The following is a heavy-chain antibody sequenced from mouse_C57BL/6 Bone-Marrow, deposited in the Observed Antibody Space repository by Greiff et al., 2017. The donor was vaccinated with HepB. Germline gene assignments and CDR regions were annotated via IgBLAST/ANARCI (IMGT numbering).Heavy chain of an antibody. CDR1: GFNIKDDY. Sequence: EVQLQQSGAELVRPGASVKLSCTASGFNIKDDYMHWVKQRPEQGLEWIGWIDPENGDTEYASKFQGKATITADTSSNTAYLQLSSLTSEDTAVYYCTTYYSNNGGEYYFDYWGQGTTLTVSS. CDR3: TTYYSNNGGEYYFDY. J-gene: IGHJ2*01. CDR2: IDPENGDT. D-gene: IGHD2-5*01. V-gene: IGHV14-4*01.